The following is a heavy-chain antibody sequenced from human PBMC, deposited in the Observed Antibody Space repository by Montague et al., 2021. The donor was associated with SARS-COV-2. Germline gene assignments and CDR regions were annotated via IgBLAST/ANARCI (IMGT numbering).Heavy chain of an antibody. V-gene: IGHV4-34*01. CDR1: GGSFSGYY. CDR2: INQSGRT. D-gene: IGHD3-16*01. J-gene: IGHJ4*02. CDR3: ARRGSSVGGVAVSDELDY. Sequence: SETLSLTCAVYGGSFSGYYCSWIRKPPAKGLERNGEINQSGRTNNNPSPTSRVIISVDMSKTQFSLKLSSVTVADTAAYYCARRGSSVGGVAVSDELDYWGQGILVIVSS.